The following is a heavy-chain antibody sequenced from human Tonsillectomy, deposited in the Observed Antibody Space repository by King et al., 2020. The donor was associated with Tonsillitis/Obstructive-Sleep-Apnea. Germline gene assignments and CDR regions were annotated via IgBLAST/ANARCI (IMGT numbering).Heavy chain of an antibody. D-gene: IGHD2-2*01. Sequence: QLVQSGAEVKKPGESLRISCKGSGYSFTSYWISWVRQMPGKGLEWRGRIDPSDSDTNYSPSFQGHVTISADKSISTAYLQWGSLKASDTAIYYCARGLGSCRSASCWGQGTLVTVSS. CDR2: IDPSDSDT. CDR1: GYSFTSYW. CDR3: ARGLGSCRSASC. J-gene: IGHJ4*02. V-gene: IGHV5-10-1*01.